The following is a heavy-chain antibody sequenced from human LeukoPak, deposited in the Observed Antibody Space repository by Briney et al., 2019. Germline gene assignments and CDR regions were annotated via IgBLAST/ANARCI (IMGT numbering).Heavy chain of an antibody. CDR1: GFTFSDYH. CDR3: ARAPAVYFFYIDV. V-gene: IGHV3-11*04. CDR2: ISNSDESI. Sequence: GGSLRLSCAASGFTFSDYHMTWIRQAPGKGLEWVSYISNSDESINYADSVSGRFTISRDNAKSSVYLQMNSLRVEDTAVYYCARAPAVYFFYIDVWGEGTTVTVSS. J-gene: IGHJ6*03.